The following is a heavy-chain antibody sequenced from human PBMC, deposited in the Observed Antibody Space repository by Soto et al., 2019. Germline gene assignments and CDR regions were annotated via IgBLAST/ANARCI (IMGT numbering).Heavy chain of an antibody. V-gene: IGHV3-66*01. Sequence: GGSLRLSCAASGFTVSSNYMSWVRQAPGKGLEWVSVIYSGGSTYYADSVKGRFTISRDNSKNTLYLQMNSLRAEDTAVYYCASTGYCSGGSCYPVWGKGTTVTVSS. CDR1: GFTVSSNY. D-gene: IGHD2-15*01. CDR3: ASTGYCSGGSCYPV. J-gene: IGHJ6*04. CDR2: IYSGGST.